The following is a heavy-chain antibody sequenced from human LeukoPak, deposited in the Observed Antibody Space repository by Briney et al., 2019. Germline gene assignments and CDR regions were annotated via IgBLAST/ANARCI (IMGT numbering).Heavy chain of an antibody. CDR2: IYSGGST. CDR1: GFTVSSNY. D-gene: IGHD7-27*01. Sequence: GGSLRLSCAASGFTVSSNYMSRVRQAPGKGLEWVSVIYSGGSTYYADSVKGRFTISRDNSKNTLYLQMNSLRAEDTAVYYCASLANWDFDYWGQGTLVTVSS. V-gene: IGHV3-53*01. CDR3: ASLANWDFDY. J-gene: IGHJ4*02.